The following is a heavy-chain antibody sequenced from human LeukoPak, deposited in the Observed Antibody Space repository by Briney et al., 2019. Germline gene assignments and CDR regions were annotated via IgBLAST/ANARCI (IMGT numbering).Heavy chain of an antibody. CDR3: ARDRGGYGCFDY. D-gene: IGHD5-12*01. CDR2: IYYSGVT. J-gene: IGHJ4*02. V-gene: IGHV4-31*03. CDR1: GGSISSGGYY. Sequence: SETLSLTCTVSGGSISSGGYYWSWIRQHPGKSLEWLGYIYYSGVTYYNPSLKSRVTISVDTSKNQFSLKLSSVTAADTAVYYCARDRGGYGCFDYWGQGTLVTVSS.